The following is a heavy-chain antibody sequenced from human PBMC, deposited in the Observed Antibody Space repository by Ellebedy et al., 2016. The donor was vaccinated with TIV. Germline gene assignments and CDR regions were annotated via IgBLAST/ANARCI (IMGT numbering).Heavy chain of an antibody. Sequence: SETLSLTCTVSGGSVSNFYWSWIRQPPGKGLEWMGYIYDYIGTTNYNPSLKSRVTISVDTPKNQVSLKLTSVTAADTAVYYCARLNLVRGATGPHFDSWGQGTLVTVSA. J-gene: IGHJ4*02. V-gene: IGHV4-59*08. CDR2: IYDYIGTT. CDR1: GGSVSNFY. CDR3: ARLNLVRGATGPHFDS. D-gene: IGHD1-26*01.